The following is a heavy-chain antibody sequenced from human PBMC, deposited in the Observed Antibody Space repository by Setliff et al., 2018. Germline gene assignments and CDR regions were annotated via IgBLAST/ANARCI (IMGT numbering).Heavy chain of an antibody. CDR3: ARDLVGYCSGGSCYDWDY. J-gene: IGHJ4*02. CDR2: ISTYNGNT. Sequence: ASVKVSCKASGYTFTSYGISWVRQAPGQGLEWMGWISTYNGNTNYAQKLQGRVTMTTDTSTSTAYMELRSLRSDDTAVYYCARDLVGYCSGGSCYDWDYWGQGTLVTVSS. D-gene: IGHD2-15*01. CDR1: GYTFTSYG. V-gene: IGHV1-18*01.